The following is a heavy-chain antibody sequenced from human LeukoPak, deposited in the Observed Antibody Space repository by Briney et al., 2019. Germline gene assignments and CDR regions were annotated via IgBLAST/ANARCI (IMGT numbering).Heavy chain of an antibody. J-gene: IGHJ4*02. CDR2: IYYTGTT. D-gene: IGHD3-16*01. V-gene: IGHV4-39*02. Sequence: SETLSLTCTVSGGTISSSTYYWGWIRQPPGQGLEWIGAIYYTGTTYYNPSLRSRVTISVDTSKNHFSLNLSSVTAADTALYYCASAPRQGSIGGLDYWGQETLVTVSS. CDR3: ASAPRQGSIGGLDY. CDR1: GGTISSSTYY.